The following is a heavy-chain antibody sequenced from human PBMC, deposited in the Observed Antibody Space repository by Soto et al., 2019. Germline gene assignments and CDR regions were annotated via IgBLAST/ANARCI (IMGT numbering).Heavy chain of an antibody. D-gene: IGHD6-13*01. Sequence: ASVKGSCKASGYTFTSYGISCVGLAPGQGLEWRGWISAYNGNTNYAQKLQGRVTMTTDTSTSTAYVGLRSLRSADTAVSSCARGSPNHGRAAWGPDYSGQGTLVTVSS. CDR1: GYTFTSYG. J-gene: IGHJ4*02. CDR3: ARGSPNHGRAAWGPDY. V-gene: IGHV1-18*01. CDR2: ISAYNGNT.